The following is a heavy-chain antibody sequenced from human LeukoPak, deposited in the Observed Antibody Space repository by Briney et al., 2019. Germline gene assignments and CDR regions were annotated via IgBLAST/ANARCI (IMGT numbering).Heavy chain of an antibody. Sequence: GASVKVSCKASGYTFTGYYMHWVRQAPGQGLEWMGWINPNSGGTNYAQKFQGRVIMTRDTSISTAYMELSRLRSDDTAVYYCARDADSSGYPHYWGQGTLVTVSS. CDR3: ARDADSSGYPHY. D-gene: IGHD3-22*01. CDR1: GYTFTGYY. CDR2: INPNSGGT. J-gene: IGHJ4*02. V-gene: IGHV1-2*02.